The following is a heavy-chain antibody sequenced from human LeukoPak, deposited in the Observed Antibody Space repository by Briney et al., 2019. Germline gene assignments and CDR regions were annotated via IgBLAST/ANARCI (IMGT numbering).Heavy chain of an antibody. CDR1: GGSISSYY. J-gene: IGHJ4*02. CDR3: ARHSDSSGFDY. D-gene: IGHD3-22*01. Sequence: SETLSLTCTVSGGSISSYYWSWIRQPPGKGLEWIGYIYYSGSTNYNPSLKSRVTISVDTSKNQFSLKLSSVTAADTAVHYCARHSDSSGFDYWGQGTLVTLFS. CDR2: IYYSGST. V-gene: IGHV4-59*08.